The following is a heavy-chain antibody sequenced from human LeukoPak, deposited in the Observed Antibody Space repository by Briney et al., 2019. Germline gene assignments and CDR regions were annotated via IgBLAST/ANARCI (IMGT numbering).Heavy chain of an antibody. D-gene: IGHD2-15*01. V-gene: IGHV4-30-4*08. CDR1: GGSISSGGYY. Sequence: PSQTLSLTCTVSGGSISSGGYYWSWIRQHPGKGLEWIGYIYYSGSTYYNPSLKSRVTISVDTSKNQFSLKLSSVTAADTAVYYCARGGVVEGYWFDPWGQGTPVTVSS. CDR3: ARGGVVEGYWFDP. CDR2: IYYSGST. J-gene: IGHJ5*02.